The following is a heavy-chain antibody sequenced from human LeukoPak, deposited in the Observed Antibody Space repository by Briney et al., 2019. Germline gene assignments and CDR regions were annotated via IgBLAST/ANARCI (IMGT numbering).Heavy chain of an antibody. CDR2: ISGSGGST. J-gene: IGHJ4*02. CDR1: GFTFSGYA. CDR3: AKDLSTYRSPRYYFDY. Sequence: GGSLRLSCAASGFTFSGYAMSWVRQAPGKGLEWVSAISGSGGSTYYADSVKGRFTISRDNSKNTLYLQMNSLRAEDTAVYYCAKDLSTYRSPRYYFDYWGQGTLVTVSS. V-gene: IGHV3-23*01. D-gene: IGHD2-15*01.